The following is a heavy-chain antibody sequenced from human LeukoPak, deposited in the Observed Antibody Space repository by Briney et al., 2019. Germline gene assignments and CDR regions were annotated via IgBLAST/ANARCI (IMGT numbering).Heavy chain of an antibody. CDR3: ARGIVGATKAFDY. CDR1: GGSFSGYH. Sequence: SETLSLICAVYGGSFSGYHWRWIRQPPGKGLEWIGEINHSGSTNYHPSLKSRVTISVDTSKNQFSLKLSSVTAADTAVYYCARGIVGATKAFDYWGQGTLVTVSS. CDR2: INHSGST. D-gene: IGHD1-26*01. J-gene: IGHJ4*02. V-gene: IGHV4-34*01.